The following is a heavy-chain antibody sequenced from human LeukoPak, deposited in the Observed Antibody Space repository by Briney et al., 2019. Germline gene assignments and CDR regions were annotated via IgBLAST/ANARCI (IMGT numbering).Heavy chain of an antibody. CDR2: IYSGGST. V-gene: IGHV3-53*01. J-gene: IGHJ4*02. D-gene: IGHD3-10*01. CDR3: ARNNLWFGEAY. CDR1: GFTVSSNY. Sequence: GGSLRLSCAASGFTVSSNYMSWVRQAPGKGLEWVSVIYSGGSTYYADSVKGRFTISRDNSKNTLYLQMNSLRAEDTAVYYCARNNLWFGEAYWGQGTLVTVSS.